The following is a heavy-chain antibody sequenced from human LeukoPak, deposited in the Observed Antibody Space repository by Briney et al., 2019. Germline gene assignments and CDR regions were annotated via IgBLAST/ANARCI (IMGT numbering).Heavy chain of an antibody. Sequence: GGSLRLSCAASGFTFSSYGMHWVRQAPGKGLEGVAFIRYDGSNKYYADSVKGRFTISRDNSKNTLYLQMNSLRAEDTAVYYCAKDKSIVGATIHDHWGQGTLVTVSS. J-gene: IGHJ4*02. CDR3: AKDKSIVGATIHDH. CDR1: GFTFSSYG. D-gene: IGHD1-26*01. V-gene: IGHV3-30*02. CDR2: IRYDGSNK.